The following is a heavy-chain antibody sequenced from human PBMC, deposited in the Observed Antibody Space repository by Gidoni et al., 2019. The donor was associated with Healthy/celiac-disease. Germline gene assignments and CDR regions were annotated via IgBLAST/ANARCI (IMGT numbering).Heavy chain of an antibody. CDR2: IIPIFGTA. Sequence: QVQLVQSGAEVKKPGSSVKVSCKASGATFSSYAISWVRQAPGQGLEWMGGIIPIFGTANYAQKFQGRVTITADKSTSTADMGLSSLRSEDTAVYYCARDVEATGAFDIWGQGTMVTVSS. D-gene: IGHD1-26*01. CDR3: ARDVEATGAFDI. V-gene: IGHV1-69*06. CDR1: GATFSSYA. J-gene: IGHJ3*02.